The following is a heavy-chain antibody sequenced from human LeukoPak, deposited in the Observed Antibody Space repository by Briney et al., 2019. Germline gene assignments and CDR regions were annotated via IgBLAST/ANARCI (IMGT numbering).Heavy chain of an antibody. CDR2: IHYSGTT. Sequence: PSETLSLTCTVSGVFISSSENYWGWIRQPPGKGLEWIGSIHYSGTTYYNPSLKSRVTISVDTSKNQFSLKLSSVTAADTAVYYCARGDPVYAIRGSGWPPTFDYWGQGTLVTVSS. CDR3: ARGDPVYAIRGSGWPPTFDY. D-gene: IGHD2-8*01. J-gene: IGHJ4*02. CDR1: GVFISSSENY. V-gene: IGHV4-39*07.